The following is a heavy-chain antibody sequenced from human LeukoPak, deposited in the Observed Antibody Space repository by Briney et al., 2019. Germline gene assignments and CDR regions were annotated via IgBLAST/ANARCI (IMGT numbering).Heavy chain of an antibody. V-gene: IGHV4-59*01. CDR2: VSYSGNT. D-gene: IGHD3-22*01. Sequence: SETLSLTCTVSGDFLNNSLWSWIRQPPEEGLEWIGDVSYSGNTNHNPSLKSRVTMSVDTSKNSFSLTVTSVTAADTAVYFCARGDDSGAHYPSRFDLWGRGTLVTVSS. J-gene: IGHJ2*01. CDR3: ARGDDSGAHYPSRFDL. CDR1: GDFLNNSL.